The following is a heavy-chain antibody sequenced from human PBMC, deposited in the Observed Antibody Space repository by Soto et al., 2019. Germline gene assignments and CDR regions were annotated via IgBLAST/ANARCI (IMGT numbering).Heavy chain of an antibody. J-gene: IGHJ3*02. CDR2: IKSKTDGGTT. V-gene: IGHV3-15*01. CDR1: GFTFSNAW. Sequence: GGSLRLSCAASGFTFSNAWMSWVRQAPGKGLEWVGRIKSKTDGGTTDYAAPVKGRFTISRDDSKNTLYLQMNSLKTEDTAVYYCTTDSSFVDTAMVHHDAFDIWGQGTMVTVSS. D-gene: IGHD5-18*01. CDR3: TTDSSFVDTAMVHHDAFDI.